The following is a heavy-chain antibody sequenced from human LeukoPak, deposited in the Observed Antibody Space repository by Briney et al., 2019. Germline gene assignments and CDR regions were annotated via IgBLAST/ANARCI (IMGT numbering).Heavy chain of an antibody. CDR1: GFTVTTLA. CDR3: ARERAYYGSGSYYKGAGYYYYGMDV. V-gene: IGHV3-66*01. CDR2: IYSGGST. D-gene: IGHD3-10*01. Sequence: PGGSLRLSCAASGFTVTTLAMTWVRQAPGKGLEWVSVIYSGGSTYYADSVKGRFTISRDNSKNTLYLQMNSLRAEDTAVYYCARERAYYGSGSYYKGAGYYYYGMDVWGQGTTVTVSS. J-gene: IGHJ6*02.